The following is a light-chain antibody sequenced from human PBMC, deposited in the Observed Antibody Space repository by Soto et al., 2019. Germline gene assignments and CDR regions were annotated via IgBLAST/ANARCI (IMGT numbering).Light chain of an antibody. CDR3: QSYGNNYQV. V-gene: IGLV6-57*02. CDR2: ENN. J-gene: IGLJ3*02. Sequence: NFMLTQPHSVSESPGRTVTISCTASGGSIASNYVQWYQQRPGSAPTTMISENNRRPSGVPDRFSGSIDSSSNSASLTISGLQTEDEADYYCQSYGNNYQVFGGGTKLTVL. CDR1: GGSIASNY.